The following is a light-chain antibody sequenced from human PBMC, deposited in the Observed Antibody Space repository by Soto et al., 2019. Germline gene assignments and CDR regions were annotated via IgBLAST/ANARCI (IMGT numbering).Light chain of an antibody. CDR1: QSINTW. V-gene: IGKV1-5*03. CDR2: KAS. Sequence: DIQMTQSPSTLSASVGDSVTITCRASQSINTWVAWYQQKPGKAPKLLIYKASTLESGVPSMFSGSGSGTEFPLTISSLQPEDFATYYCQQYHTFWRTFGQGTKVEIK. J-gene: IGKJ1*01. CDR3: QQYHTFWRT.